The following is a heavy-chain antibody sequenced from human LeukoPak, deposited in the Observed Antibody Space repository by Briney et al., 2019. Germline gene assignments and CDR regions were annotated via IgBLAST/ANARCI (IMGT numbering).Heavy chain of an antibody. CDR1: GFTFTTYA. CDR2: IKNTADGGTI. Sequence: PGGSLRLSCAASGFTFTTYAMSWVRQAPGKGLEWVGRIKNTADGGTIDYAAAVKGRFTISRDDSKKTLYLQMNSLKSEDTALYYCTSAKSLLRYWGQGTLVTVSS. CDR3: TSAKSLLRY. D-gene: IGHD2-15*01. V-gene: IGHV3-15*01. J-gene: IGHJ4*02.